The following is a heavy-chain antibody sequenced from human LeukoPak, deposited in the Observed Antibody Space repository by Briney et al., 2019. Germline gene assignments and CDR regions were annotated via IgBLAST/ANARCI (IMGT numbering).Heavy chain of an antibody. J-gene: IGHJ4*02. V-gene: IGHV4-4*02. CDR3: ARDRGGSYTFDY. Sequence: PSETLSLTCTVSGGSISSSNWWSWVRQPPGKGLEWIGEIYHSGSTNYNPSLKSRVTISVDKSKNQFSLKLSSVTAADTAVYYCARDRGGSYTFDYWGQGTLVTVSS. D-gene: IGHD1-26*01. CDR1: GGSISSSNW. CDR2: IYHSGST.